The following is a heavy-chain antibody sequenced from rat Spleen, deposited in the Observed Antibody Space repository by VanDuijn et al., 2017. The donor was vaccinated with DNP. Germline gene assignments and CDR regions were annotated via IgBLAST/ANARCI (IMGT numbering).Heavy chain of an antibody. CDR2: ITYSGGST. CDR1: GFTFSNYD. CDR3: ARQRGYFDY. V-gene: IGHV5-25*01. Sequence: EVQLVESGGGLVQPGRSMKLSCAASGFTFSNYDMAWVRQAPTKGLEWVSSITYSGGSTYYRDSVKGRFTISRDNAKTTLYLQMDSLRSEDTATYYCARQRGYFDYWGQGVMVTVSS. D-gene: IGHD1-11*01. J-gene: IGHJ2*01.